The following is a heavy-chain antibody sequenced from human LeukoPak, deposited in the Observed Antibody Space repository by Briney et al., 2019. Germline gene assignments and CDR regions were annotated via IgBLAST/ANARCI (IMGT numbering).Heavy chain of an antibody. V-gene: IGHV3-23*01. Sequence: PGGSLRLSCAASGFTFSSYAMSWVRQAPGKGLGWVSRISGSGDSTFYADSVKGRFSISRDNSKNTLYLQVNGLRTEDTAVYYCAKDRLLNCRGDCYIFDYWGQGTVVTVSS. J-gene: IGHJ4*02. CDR3: AKDRLLNCRGDCYIFDY. CDR2: ISGSGDST. D-gene: IGHD2-21*02. CDR1: GFTFSSYA.